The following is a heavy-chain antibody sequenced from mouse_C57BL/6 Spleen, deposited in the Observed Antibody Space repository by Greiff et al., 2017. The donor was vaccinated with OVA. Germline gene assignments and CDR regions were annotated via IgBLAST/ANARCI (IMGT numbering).Heavy chain of an antibody. J-gene: IGHJ1*03. CDR1: GYTFTSYW. Sequence: QVQLQQPGAELVKPGASVKLSCKASGYTFTSYWMQWVKQRPGQGLEWIGEIDPSDSYTNYNQKFKGKATLTVDTSSSTAYMQLSSLTSEDSAVYYCARGRIYYGNYGYFDVWGTGTTVTVSS. CDR3: ARGRIYYGNYGYFDV. CDR2: IDPSDSYT. D-gene: IGHD2-1*01. V-gene: IGHV1-50*01.